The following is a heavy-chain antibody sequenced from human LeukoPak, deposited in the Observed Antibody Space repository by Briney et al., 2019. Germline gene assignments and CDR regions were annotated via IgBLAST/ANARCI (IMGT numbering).Heavy chain of an antibody. J-gene: IGHJ1*01. CDR2: IRYDGSNK. CDR1: GFTFSSYG. CDR3: ANRRILTGYYPAEYFQH. D-gene: IGHD3-9*01. Sequence: GGSLRLSCAASGFTFSSYGMHWVRQAPGKGLEWVAFIRYDGSNKYYADSVKGRFTISRDNSKNTLYLQMNSLRAEDTAVYYCANRRILTGYYPAEYFQHWGQGTLVTVSS. V-gene: IGHV3-30*02.